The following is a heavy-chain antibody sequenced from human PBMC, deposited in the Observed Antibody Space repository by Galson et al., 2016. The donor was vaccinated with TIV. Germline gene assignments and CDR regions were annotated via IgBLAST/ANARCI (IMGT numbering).Heavy chain of an antibody. CDR2: ISDDGTKR. V-gene: IGHV3-30*04. CDR1: GFTFSNYA. J-gene: IGHJ4*02. CDR3: ASELFDF. Sequence: SLRLSCAASGFTFSNYAMNWVRQAPGKGLEWVAVISDDGTKRYHTDSVRGRFSISRDNSDETVHLQMNSLRVEDSAMYYCASELFDFWGQGTLVTVSS.